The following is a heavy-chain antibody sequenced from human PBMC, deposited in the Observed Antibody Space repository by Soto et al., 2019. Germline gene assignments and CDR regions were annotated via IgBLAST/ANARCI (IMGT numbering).Heavy chain of an antibody. CDR3: AAVAPHCSSTSCYDYYYYYYGMDV. CDR1: GFTFTSSA. J-gene: IGHJ6*02. D-gene: IGHD2-2*01. CDR2: IVVGSGNT. V-gene: IGHV1-58*02. Sequence: QMQLVQSGPEVKKPGTSVKVSCKASGFTFTSSAMQWVRQARGQRLEWIGWIVVGSGNTNYAQKFQERVTITRDMSTSTAXXEXSXXRSEDTAVYYCAAVAPHCSSTSCYDYYYYYYGMDVWGQGTTVTVSS.